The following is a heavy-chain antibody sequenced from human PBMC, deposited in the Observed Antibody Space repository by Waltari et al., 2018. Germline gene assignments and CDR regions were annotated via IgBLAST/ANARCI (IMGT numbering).Heavy chain of an antibody. CDR2: ISYDGSNK. CDR1: ALFFRTYG. Sequence: QVQLVESGGGMVQPGRSLRLSCVASALFFRTYGMHWVRQAPGKGLEWVAFISYDGSNKNYRDSVKGRFTISRDNSKNRLSLQMNSLTAEDTAVYHCVKWDYSGSGFSHFYPMDVWGQGTTVTVS. V-gene: IGHV3-30*18. D-gene: IGHD3-10*01. J-gene: IGHJ6*02. CDR3: VKWDYSGSGFSHFYPMDV.